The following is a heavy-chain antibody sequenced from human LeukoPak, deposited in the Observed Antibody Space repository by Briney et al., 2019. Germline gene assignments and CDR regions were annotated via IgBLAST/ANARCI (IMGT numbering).Heavy chain of an antibody. Sequence: GGSLRLSCAASGFSFSSYWMHWVRQAPGKGLVWVSRINNDGSSTNYADSAKGRFTISRDNAKNMLYLQMNSLRAEDTALYYCGRNLYSSTWADAFDLWGQGTMVTVSS. CDR2: INNDGSST. V-gene: IGHV3-74*01. CDR1: GFSFSSYW. D-gene: IGHD6-13*01. CDR3: GRNLYSSTWADAFDL. J-gene: IGHJ3*01.